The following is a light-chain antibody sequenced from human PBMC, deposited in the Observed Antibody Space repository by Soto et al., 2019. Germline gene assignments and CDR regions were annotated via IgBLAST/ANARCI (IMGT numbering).Light chain of an antibody. V-gene: IGKV1-39*01. CDR3: QQSYSMTHWT. J-gene: IGKJ1*01. CDR1: QTINTY. CDR2: AIS. Sequence: DIQMTQSPSSLSASVGDSVTISCRAGQTINTYLNWYQQKPGQAPKVLIFAISTLQPGVPSRFRGSGSGTEFSLTSSSLQPEDAATSYCQQSYSMTHWTFGQGTNVQIK.